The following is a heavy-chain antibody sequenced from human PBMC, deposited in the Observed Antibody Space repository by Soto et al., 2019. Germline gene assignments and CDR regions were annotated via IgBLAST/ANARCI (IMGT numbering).Heavy chain of an antibody. CDR2: MNPNSGNT. Sequence: QVQLVQSGAEVKKPGASVKVSCKASGYTFTSYDINWVRQATGQGLEWMGWMNPNSGNTGYAQKLQGRGTMTRNTSISTAYMELSSLRSEDAAVYYCARERTGTTSMDVWGQGTTVTVSS. CDR3: ARERTGTTSMDV. J-gene: IGHJ6*02. CDR1: GYTFTSYD. D-gene: IGHD1-1*01. V-gene: IGHV1-8*01.